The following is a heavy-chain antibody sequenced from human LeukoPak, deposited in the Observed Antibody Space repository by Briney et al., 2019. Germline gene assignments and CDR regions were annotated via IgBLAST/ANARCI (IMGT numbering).Heavy chain of an antibody. CDR2: ILIGSTST. J-gene: IGHJ6*02. V-gene: IGHV3-48*01. CDR3: ARLSYYAVDV. Sequence: GGELVSYILIGSTSTYYADSVKGRFTISRDNAKNSLYLQMNSLRAEDTAVYFCARLSYYAVDVWGQGTTVIVSS.